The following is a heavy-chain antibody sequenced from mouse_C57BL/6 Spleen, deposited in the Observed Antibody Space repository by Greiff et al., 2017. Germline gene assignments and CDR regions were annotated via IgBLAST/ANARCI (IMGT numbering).Heavy chain of an antibody. CDR3: ARRRVITTVVATDYYAMDY. D-gene: IGHD1-1*01. Sequence: EVKLMESGGGLVKPGGSLKLSCAASGFTFSDYGMHWVRQAPEKGLEWVAYISSGSSTIYYADTVKGRFTISRDNAKNTLFLQMTSLRSEDTAMYYCARRRVITTVVATDYYAMDYWGQGTSVTVSS. V-gene: IGHV5-17*01. CDR1: GFTFSDYG. CDR2: ISSGSSTI. J-gene: IGHJ4*01.